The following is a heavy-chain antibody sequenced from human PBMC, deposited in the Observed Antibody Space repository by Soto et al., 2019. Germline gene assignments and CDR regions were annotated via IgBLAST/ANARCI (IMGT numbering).Heavy chain of an antibody. J-gene: IGHJ4*02. V-gene: IGHV3-30-3*01. CDR3: ARDKSPYSSGWHNRHFDY. D-gene: IGHD6-19*01. CDR2: MSYDGSNK. CDR1: GFTFSSYA. Sequence: QVQLVESGGGVVQPGRSLRLSCAASGFTFSSYAMHWVRQAPGKGLEWVAVMSYDGSNKYYADSVKGRFTISRDNSKNTLDLQMNSRRAEDTAVYYGARDKSPYSSGWHNRHFDYWGQGTLVTVSS.